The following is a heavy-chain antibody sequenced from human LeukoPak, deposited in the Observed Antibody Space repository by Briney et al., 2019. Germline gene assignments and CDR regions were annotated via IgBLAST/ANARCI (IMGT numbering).Heavy chain of an antibody. D-gene: IGHD6-19*01. CDR2: ICSSSSTI. Sequence: PGGSLRLSRAASGFTFSSYSMNWVRQAPGKGLEWVSYICSSSSTIYYADSVKGRFTISRDNAKNSLYLQMNSLRAEDTAVYYCARGNRWLVFYYYGMDVWGQGTTVTVSS. CDR1: GFTFSSYS. J-gene: IGHJ6*02. V-gene: IGHV3-48*01. CDR3: ARGNRWLVFYYYGMDV.